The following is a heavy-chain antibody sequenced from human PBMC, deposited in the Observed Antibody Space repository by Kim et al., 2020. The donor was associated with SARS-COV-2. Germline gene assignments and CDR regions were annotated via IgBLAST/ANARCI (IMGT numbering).Heavy chain of an antibody. Sequence: YADSVKGRFTISRDDAKNSLYLQMNSLRAEDTAVYYCASNRNILTPTSDYWGQGTLVTVSS. D-gene: IGHD3-9*01. J-gene: IGHJ4*02. CDR3: ASNRNILTPTSDY. V-gene: IGHV3-21*01.